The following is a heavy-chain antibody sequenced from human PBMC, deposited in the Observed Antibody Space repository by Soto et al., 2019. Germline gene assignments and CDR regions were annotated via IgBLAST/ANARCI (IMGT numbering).Heavy chain of an antibody. Sequence: PSETLSLTCTVSGGSISSSSYYWGWIRQPPGKGLEWIGSIYYSGSTYYNPSLKSRVTISVDTSKNQFSLKLSSVTAADTAAYYCASTYSGYDGYYYYGMDVWGQGTTVTVSS. CDR2: IYYSGST. CDR1: GGSISSSSYY. V-gene: IGHV4-39*01. J-gene: IGHJ6*02. CDR3: ASTYSGYDGYYYYGMDV. D-gene: IGHD5-12*01.